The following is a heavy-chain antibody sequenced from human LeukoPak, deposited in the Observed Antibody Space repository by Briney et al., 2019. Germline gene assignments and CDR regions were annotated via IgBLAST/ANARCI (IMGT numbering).Heavy chain of an antibody. CDR2: ISVYSGNT. CDR3: ARDANGVLGDY. J-gene: IGHJ4*02. D-gene: IGHD2-8*01. CDR1: GYTFSSYG. Sequence: ASVEVSCKASGYTFSSYGISWVRQAPGQGLERMGWISVYSGNTNYAQRLQGRVTMTTDTSTSTAYMELRSLRSDDTAVYYCARDANGVLGDYWGQGTLVTVSS. V-gene: IGHV1-18*01.